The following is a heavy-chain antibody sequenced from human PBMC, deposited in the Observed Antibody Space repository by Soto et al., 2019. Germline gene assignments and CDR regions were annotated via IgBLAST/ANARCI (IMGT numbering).Heavy chain of an antibody. CDR2: IIPIFGTA. Sequence: SVKVSCKASGGTFSSYAISWVRQAPGQGLEWMGGIIPIFGTANYAQKFQGRVTITADESTSTAYMELSSLRSEDTAVYYCARDPFGDGYNLDWYFDLWGRGTLVTVSS. CDR3: ARDPFGDGYNLDWYFDL. D-gene: IGHD5-12*01. CDR1: GGTFSSYA. V-gene: IGHV1-69*13. J-gene: IGHJ2*01.